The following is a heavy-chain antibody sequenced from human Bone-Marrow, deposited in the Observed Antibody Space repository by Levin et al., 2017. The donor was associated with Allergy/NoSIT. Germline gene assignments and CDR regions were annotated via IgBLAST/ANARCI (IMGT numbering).Heavy chain of an antibody. Sequence: KGLECVAVISDEGIHTSYADSVKGRFTVSTDDSKNRVVLQMRSLRPEDTSVYFCATGVGGSRRYYAMDVWGQGTPVTVSS. CDR3: ATGVGGSRRYYAMDV. V-gene: IGHV3-30*04. D-gene: IGHD3-16*01. CDR2: ISDEGIHT. J-gene: IGHJ6*02.